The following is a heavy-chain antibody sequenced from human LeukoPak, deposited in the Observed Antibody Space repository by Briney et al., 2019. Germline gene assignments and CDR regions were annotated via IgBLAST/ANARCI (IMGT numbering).Heavy chain of an antibody. J-gene: IGHJ4*02. Sequence: SETLSLTCTVSGGSISSYYWSWIRQPAGKGLEWIGRIYTSGSTNYNPSLKSRVTISVDTSKNQFSLKLSSVTAADTAVYYCARDRDHTYGRYFDYWGQGTPVTVSS. CDR2: IYTSGST. CDR1: GGSISSYY. D-gene: IGHD5-18*01. CDR3: ARDRDHTYGRYFDY. V-gene: IGHV4-4*07.